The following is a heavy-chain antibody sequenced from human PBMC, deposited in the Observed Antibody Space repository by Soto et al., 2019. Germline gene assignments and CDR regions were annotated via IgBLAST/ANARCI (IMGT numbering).Heavy chain of an antibody. CDR2: ISNDGSQK. D-gene: IGHD6-25*01. Sequence: DLEESGGGVVQPGRSLRLSCAASGFTFSYYALHWVRQAPGKGLEWVAYISNDGSQKLYTDSVKGRLSISRDNSKNTLYLEMNSLRAEDTAVYYCARAGGGYLDYWGQGSLVTVSS. CDR1: GFTFSYYA. J-gene: IGHJ4*02. CDR3: ARAGGGYLDY. V-gene: IGHV3-30*04.